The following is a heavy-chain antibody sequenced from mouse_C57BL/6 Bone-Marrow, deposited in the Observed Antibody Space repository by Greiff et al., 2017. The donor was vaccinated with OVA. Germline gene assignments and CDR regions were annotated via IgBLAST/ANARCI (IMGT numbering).Heavy chain of an antibody. V-gene: IGHV1-55*01. D-gene: IGHD2-1*01. J-gene: IGHJ3*01. CDR2: ISPGSGST. Sequence: VKLQQPGAELVKPGASVKMSCKASGYTFTRSWITWVKQRPGQGLEWIGDISPGSGSTNYNEKFKSKATLTVDPSSSTASMQLSSLRSEDSAVYYCARANDGNYGFAYWGKGTLVTVAA. CDR1: GYTFTRSW. CDR3: ARANDGNYGFAY.